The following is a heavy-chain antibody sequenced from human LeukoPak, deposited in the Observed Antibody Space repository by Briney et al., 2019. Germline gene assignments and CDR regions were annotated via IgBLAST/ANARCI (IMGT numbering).Heavy chain of an antibody. V-gene: IGHV1-46*01. Sequence: GASVKVSCKASGYTFTSYYMHWVRQAPGQGLEWMGIINPSGASTSYAQKFQGRVTMTRDTSTSTVYMELSSLRSEDTAVYYCARGRYSSSWRDYYYYYYGMDVWGQGTTVTVSS. CDR2: INPSGAST. CDR1: GYTFTSYY. D-gene: IGHD6-13*01. J-gene: IGHJ6*02. CDR3: ARGRYSSSWRDYYYYYYGMDV.